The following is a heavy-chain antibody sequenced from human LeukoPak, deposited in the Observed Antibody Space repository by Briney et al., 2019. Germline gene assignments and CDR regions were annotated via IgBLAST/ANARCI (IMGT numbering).Heavy chain of an antibody. CDR1: GFTVSSNY. CDR2: IYSGGSA. Sequence: GGSLRLSCAASGFTVSSNYMSWVRQAPGKRLEWVSVIYSGGSAYYADSVKGRFTISRDNSKNTLYLQMNSLRAEDTAVYYCARTLDGSYYVLDYWGQGTLVTVSS. CDR3: ARTLDGSYYVLDY. J-gene: IGHJ4*02. V-gene: IGHV3-53*01. D-gene: IGHD1-26*01.